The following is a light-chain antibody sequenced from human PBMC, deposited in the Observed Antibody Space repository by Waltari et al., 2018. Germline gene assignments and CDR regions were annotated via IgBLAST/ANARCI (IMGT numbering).Light chain of an antibody. CDR1: QRVLYSSNNKNY. J-gene: IGKJ4*01. V-gene: IGKV4-1*01. CDR3: QQYYSTPLLT. CDR2: WAS. Sequence: DIVMTQSPASLAVSLDERATINCKSSQRVLYSSNNKNYLAWYQQKPGQPPKLLIYWASTRESGVPDRFSGSGSGTDFTLTISSLQAEDVAVYYCQQYYSTPLLTFGGGTKVEIK.